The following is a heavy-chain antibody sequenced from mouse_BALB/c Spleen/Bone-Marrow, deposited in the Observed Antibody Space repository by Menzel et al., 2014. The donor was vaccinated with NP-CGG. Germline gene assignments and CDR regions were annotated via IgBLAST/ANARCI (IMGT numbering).Heavy chain of an antibody. Sequence: ESGPGLVKPSQSLSLTCTVTGYSITSDYAWNWIRQFPGNKLEWMGYISYSGSTSYNPSLKSRISITRDTSKNQFFLQLNSVTTEDTAKYYCARSVYYGSSYVDYWGQGTTLTVSS. D-gene: IGHD1-1*01. CDR2: ISYSGST. J-gene: IGHJ2*01. V-gene: IGHV3-2*02. CDR1: GYSITSDYA. CDR3: ARSVYYGSSYVDY.